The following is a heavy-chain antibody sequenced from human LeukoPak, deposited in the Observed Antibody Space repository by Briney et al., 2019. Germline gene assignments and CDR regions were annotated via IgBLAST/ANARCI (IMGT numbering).Heavy chain of an antibody. CDR1: GFTFRSYW. V-gene: IGHV3-74*03. CDR2: ISNDGSTT. Sequence: GGSLKLSCAASGFTFRSYWIHWVRQAPGKGLVWVSLISNDGSTTKYADSVKGRFTISRDNAKNTLYLQMNSLRAEDTAVYYCAKATNRYCSSTSCPPANHWGQGTLVTVSS. D-gene: IGHD2-2*01. CDR3: AKATNRYCSSTSCPPANH. J-gene: IGHJ5*02.